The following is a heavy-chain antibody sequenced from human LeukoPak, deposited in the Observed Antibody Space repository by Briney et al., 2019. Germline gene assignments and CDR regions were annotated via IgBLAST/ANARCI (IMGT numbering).Heavy chain of an antibody. Sequence: GSSVKVSCKASGGTFSSYAISWVRQAPGQGLEWMGGIIPIFGTVNYAQKFQGRVTITADKSTSTAYMELSSLRSEDTAVYYCAREEYYSSSWYSRAWNGNWFDPWGQGTLVTVSS. CDR1: GGTFSSYA. CDR3: AREEYYSSSWYSRAWNGNWFDP. J-gene: IGHJ5*02. V-gene: IGHV1-69*06. CDR2: IIPIFGTV. D-gene: IGHD6-13*01.